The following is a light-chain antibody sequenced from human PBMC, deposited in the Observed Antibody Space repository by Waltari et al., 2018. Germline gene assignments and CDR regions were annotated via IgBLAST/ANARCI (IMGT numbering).Light chain of an antibody. Sequence: DLQINPSPSSLSAPVGDRVTITCRARQSISNGLAWYQQKPGKAPILLIDKASILKSGVPSRFSGSGAGRQFTLTISSLQPGDFATYYCQQYNTYSSFGQGTKLEIK. J-gene: IGKJ2*01. CDR2: KAS. CDR1: QSISNG. CDR3: QQYNTYSS. V-gene: IGKV1-5*03.